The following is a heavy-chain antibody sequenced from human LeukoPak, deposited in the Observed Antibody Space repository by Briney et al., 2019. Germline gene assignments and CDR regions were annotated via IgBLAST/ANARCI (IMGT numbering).Heavy chain of an antibody. CDR1: GFTFISYW. D-gene: IGHD3-22*01. V-gene: IGHV3-74*01. J-gene: IGHJ4*02. Sequence: GGYLRLSCAASGFTFISYWMHWARQAPGKGLVWVSRINSDGSTTSYAASVKGRFTISRDTAKNTLYLQMNSLRAEDTAVYYCARGHHYYDSSAYYYRGQGTLGTVSS. CDR3: ARGHHYYDSSAYYY. CDR2: INSDGSTT.